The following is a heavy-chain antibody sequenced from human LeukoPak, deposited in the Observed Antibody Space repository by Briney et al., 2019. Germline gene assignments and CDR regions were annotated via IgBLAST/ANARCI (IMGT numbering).Heavy chain of an antibody. J-gene: IGHJ4*02. V-gene: IGHV3-30*04. CDR2: ISYDGSNK. Sequence: GGSLRLSCAASGFTFSSYAMHWVRQAPGKGLVWVAVISYDGSNKYYADSVKGRFTISRDNSKNTLYLQMNSLRAEDTAVYYCARDRGSDGDLNFDYWGQGTLVTVSS. D-gene: IGHD4-17*01. CDR1: GFTFSSYA. CDR3: ARDRGSDGDLNFDY.